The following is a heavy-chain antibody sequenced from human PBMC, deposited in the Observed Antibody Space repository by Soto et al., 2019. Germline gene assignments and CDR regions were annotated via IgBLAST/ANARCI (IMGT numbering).Heavy chain of an antibody. Sequence: GGSLRLSCAASGFTFSSYAVSWVRQAPGKGPEWISSISGSGSTIYYADSVKGRLTISRDNSKNTLYLQMSSLRAEDTAVYYCAKVFYYYDSSGYYYFDYWGQGTLVTVSS. D-gene: IGHD3-22*01. CDR1: GFTFSSYA. CDR2: ISGSGSTI. CDR3: AKVFYYYDSSGYYYFDY. V-gene: IGHV3-23*01. J-gene: IGHJ4*02.